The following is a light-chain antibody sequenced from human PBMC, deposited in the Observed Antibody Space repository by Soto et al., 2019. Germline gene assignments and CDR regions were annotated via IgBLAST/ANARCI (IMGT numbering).Light chain of an antibody. CDR3: QQFGTSPT. J-gene: IGKJ1*01. CDR2: GAF. V-gene: IGKV3-20*01. Sequence: ELVLSQSPGTLSLSPGERATLSCRASQSVDRGYLAWYQHKPGQAPRLLIAGAFSRAAGIPDRFSGSGSGTDYTLTISRLEPEDFAVYYCQQFGTSPTFGQGTKVDIK. CDR1: QSVDRGY.